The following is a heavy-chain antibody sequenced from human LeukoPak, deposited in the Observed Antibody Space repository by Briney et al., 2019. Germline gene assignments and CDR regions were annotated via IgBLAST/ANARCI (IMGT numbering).Heavy chain of an antibody. Sequence: ASVKVSCKASGYTFTSYGISWVRQAPGQGLEWMGWISAYNGNTNYAQKLQGRVTMTTDTSTSTAYMELRSLRSDDTAVYYCAREGYGEHYYYYGMDVWGQGTTVTVSS. J-gene: IGHJ6*02. CDR2: ISAYNGNT. CDR1: GYTFTSYG. D-gene: IGHD4-17*01. CDR3: AREGYGEHYYYYGMDV. V-gene: IGHV1-18*01.